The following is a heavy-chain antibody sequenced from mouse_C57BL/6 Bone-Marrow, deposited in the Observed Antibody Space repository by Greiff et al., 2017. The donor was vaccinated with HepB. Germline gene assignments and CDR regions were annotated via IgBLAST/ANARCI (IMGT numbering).Heavy chain of an antibody. CDR2: INYDGSST. CDR3: AREDTTEVVDY. D-gene: IGHD1-1*01. V-gene: IGHV5-16*01. CDR1: GFTFSDYY. J-gene: IGHJ2*01. Sequence: EVQVVESEGGLVQPGSSMKLSCTASGFTFSDYYMAWVRQVPEKGLEWVANINYDGSSTYYLDSLKSRFIISRDNAKNILYLQMSSLKSEDTATYYCAREDTTEVVDYGGRGTTLTVSS.